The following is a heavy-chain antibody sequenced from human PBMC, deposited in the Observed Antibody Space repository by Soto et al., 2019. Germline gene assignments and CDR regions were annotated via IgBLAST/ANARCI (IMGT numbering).Heavy chain of an antibody. CDR2: IYPGDSDT. CDR3: ARRTGAGTFDY. Sequence: GESLKISCNASGYSFISYRIGWVRQMPGKGLEWMGIIYPGDSDTTYSPSFQGQVTISADKSISTAYLQWSSLKASDTAMYYCARRTGAGTFDYWGQGTLVTVSS. V-gene: IGHV5-51*01. CDR1: GYSFISYR. J-gene: IGHJ4*02. D-gene: IGHD1-26*01.